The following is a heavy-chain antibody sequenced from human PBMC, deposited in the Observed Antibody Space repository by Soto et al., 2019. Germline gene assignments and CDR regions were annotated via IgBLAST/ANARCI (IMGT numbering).Heavy chain of an antibody. CDR3: ARRNWLIRDSYSCYYLDV. Sequence: QVQLQQSGPGLVKPSQTLSLTCAISGDSVSSNSAAWNWIRQSPSRGLEWLGRIYYRSKWYNDYAVSVKSRLTIDPDTSKNQFSLQLYSVTPEDTAVYFCARRNWLIRDSYSCYYLDVWGKGTTVTVSS. D-gene: IGHD6-19*01. CDR1: GDSVSSNSAA. CDR2: IYYRSKWYN. J-gene: IGHJ6*03. V-gene: IGHV6-1*01.